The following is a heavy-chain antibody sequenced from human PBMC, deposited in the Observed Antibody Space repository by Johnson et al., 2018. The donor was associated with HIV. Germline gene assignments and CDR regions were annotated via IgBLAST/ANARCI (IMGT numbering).Heavy chain of an antibody. J-gene: IGHJ3*02. CDR1: GFTFSDYY. V-gene: IGHV3-11*04. CDR3: AKPVVPAGDDLDMYEFAFDI. Sequence: QVQLVESGGGLVKAGGSLRLSCAASGFTFSDYYMSWIRQAPGKGLEWVSYISSSGNTIYYADSVKGRFTISRDNAKNSLYLQMNSLRAEDTAVYYCAKPVVPAGDDLDMYEFAFDIWGQGTMVTVSS. CDR2: ISSSGNTI. D-gene: IGHD2-2*01.